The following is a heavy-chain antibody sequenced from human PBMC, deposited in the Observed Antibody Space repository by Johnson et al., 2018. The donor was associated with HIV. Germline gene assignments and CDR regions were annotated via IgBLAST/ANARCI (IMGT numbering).Heavy chain of an antibody. D-gene: IGHD3-10*01. J-gene: IGHJ3*02. V-gene: IGHV3-33*06. CDR1: GFTFSAYG. CDR2: IWHDGNDK. CDR3: AKQYYGSGGSVHAFDI. Sequence: QVQLVESGGGVVQPGRSLRLSCAASGFTFSAYGMHWVRQAPGKGLEWVALIWHDGNDKYYADSVKGRFSISRDNSKNTLYLQMNSLRAEDTAVYYCAKQYYGSGGSVHAFDIWGQGTMVTVSS.